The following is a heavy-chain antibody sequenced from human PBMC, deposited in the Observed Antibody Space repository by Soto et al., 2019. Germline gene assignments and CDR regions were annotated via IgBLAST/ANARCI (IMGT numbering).Heavy chain of an antibody. Sequence: SVTMSLTCAVYDGYFRCYYVSWISKQTGKGLEWIGEINHSGSTNYNPSLKSRVTISVDTSKNQFSLKLSSVTAADTAVYYCARGLTYYYGSGSYYREGYYYYYMDVWGKGTTVTVSS. J-gene: IGHJ6*03. V-gene: IGHV4-34*01. CDR2: INHSGST. CDR3: ARGLTYYYGSGSYYREGYYYYYMDV. CDR1: DGYFRCYY. D-gene: IGHD3-10*01.